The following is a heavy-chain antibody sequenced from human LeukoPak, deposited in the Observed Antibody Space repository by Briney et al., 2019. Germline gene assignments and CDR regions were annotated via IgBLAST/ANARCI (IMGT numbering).Heavy chain of an antibody. CDR1: GFTFSAFW. Sequence: GGSLRLSCAASGFTFSAFWMTWVRQAPGKGLEWVANIKPDGSEKSYVDSVKGRFTISRDNAKNSLYLEMNSLRAEDTALYYCTTNTGDDWGQGTLVTVSS. CDR3: TTNTGDD. D-gene: IGHD2-8*02. V-gene: IGHV3-7*01. CDR2: IKPDGSEK. J-gene: IGHJ4*02.